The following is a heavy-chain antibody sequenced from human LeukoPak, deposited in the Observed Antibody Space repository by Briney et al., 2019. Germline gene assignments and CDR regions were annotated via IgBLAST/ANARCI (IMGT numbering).Heavy chain of an antibody. CDR2: IYTSGST. CDR3: ARDQDIYDSSGTAPAFDI. V-gene: IGHV4-61*02. D-gene: IGHD3-22*01. CDR1: GGSISSGSYY. Sequence: PSQTLSLTCTVSGGSISSGSYYWSWIRQPAGKGLEWIGRIYTSGSTNYNPSLKSRVTISVDTSKNQFSLKLSSVTAADTAVYYCARDQDIYDSSGTAPAFDIWGQGTMVTVPS. J-gene: IGHJ3*02.